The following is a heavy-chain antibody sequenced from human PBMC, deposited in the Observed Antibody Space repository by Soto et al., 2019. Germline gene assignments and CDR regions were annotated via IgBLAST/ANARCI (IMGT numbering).Heavy chain of an antibody. J-gene: IGHJ4*02. CDR2: TIPIFGSA. V-gene: IGHV1-69*01. CDR3: ARESRGEQQLVWMGY. Sequence: QVQLVQSGAEVKKPGSSVKVSCKASGGTFSSYAISWVRQAPGQGLEWMGGTIPIFGSANYAQKFQGRVTITADESKSTAYMELSSLRSEDTAVYYCARESRGEQQLVWMGYWGQGTLVTVSS. D-gene: IGHD6-13*01. CDR1: GGTFSSYA.